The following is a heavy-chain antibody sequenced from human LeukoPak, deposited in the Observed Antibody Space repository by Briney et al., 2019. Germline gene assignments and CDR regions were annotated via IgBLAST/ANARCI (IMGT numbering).Heavy chain of an antibody. CDR2: INSDGSST. V-gene: IGHV3-74*01. Sequence: PGGSLRLSCAASGFTFSSYWMHWVRQAPGEGLVWVSRINSDGSSTSYADSVKGRFTISRDNAKNTLYLQMNSLRAEDTAVYYCARGGPDYGGNSAYWGQGTLVTVSS. CDR3: ARGGPDYGGNSAY. CDR1: GFTFSSYW. D-gene: IGHD4-23*01. J-gene: IGHJ4*02.